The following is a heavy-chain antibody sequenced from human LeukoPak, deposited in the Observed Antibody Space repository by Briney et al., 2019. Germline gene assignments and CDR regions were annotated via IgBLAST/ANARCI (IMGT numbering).Heavy chain of an antibody. J-gene: IGHJ6*02. CDR3: ARDVVHYDILTGYYYYYGMDV. CDR1: GYTFTSYY. Sequence: ASVKVSCKASGYTFTSYYMHWVRQAPGQGLEWMGIINPSGGSTSYAQKFQGRVTMTRDTSMSTVYMELSSLRSEDTAVYYCARDVVHYDILTGYYYYYGMDVWGQGTTVTVSS. D-gene: IGHD3-9*01. CDR2: INPSGGST. V-gene: IGHV1-46*01.